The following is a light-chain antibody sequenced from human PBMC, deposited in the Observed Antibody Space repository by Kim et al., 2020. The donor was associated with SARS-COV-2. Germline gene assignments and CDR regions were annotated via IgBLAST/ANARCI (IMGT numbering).Light chain of an antibody. CDR3: SSYTTSSTQV. CDR2: DVN. V-gene: IGLV2-14*03. CDR1: SNDIGVYNY. J-gene: IGLJ1*01. Sequence: QSALTQPASVSGSPGQSITISCTGTSNDIGVYNYVSWYQQHPGKAPKLLIYDVNNRPSGVSNRFSGSKSGNTASLTMSGLQADDEADYYCSSYTTSSTQVFGAGTKVTVL.